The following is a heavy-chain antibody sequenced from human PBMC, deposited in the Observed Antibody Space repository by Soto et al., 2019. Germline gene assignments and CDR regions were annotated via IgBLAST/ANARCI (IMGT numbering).Heavy chain of an antibody. J-gene: IGHJ6*02. CDR2: ISSIGST. CDR3: ARGLVIRPYYYHGMDV. V-gene: IGHV4-30-4*01. D-gene: IGHD3-9*01. Sequence: QVQLQESGPGLVKPSQTLSLTCTVSGGSISSGDYFWSWIRQSPGKRLEWIGYISSIGSTYYNLSLKSRVSVSRDTSKNQFSLKLSSVTTTDTAVYYCARGLVIRPYYYHGMDVWGQGTTVTFSS. CDR1: GGSISSGDYF.